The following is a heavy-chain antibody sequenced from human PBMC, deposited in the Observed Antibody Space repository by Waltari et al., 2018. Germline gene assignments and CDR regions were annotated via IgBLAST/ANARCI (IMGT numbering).Heavy chain of an antibody. J-gene: IGHJ6*02. Sequence: QVQLVQSGAEVKKPGSSVKVSCKASGGTFSSHSISGVRQPPDQGLEWMGSISPILGIANYAQKFQGRVTITADKSTSTAYMELSSLRSEDTAVYYCARTVSIAAKPSYYGMDVWGQGTTVTVSS. CDR1: GGTFSSHS. D-gene: IGHD6-13*01. CDR3: ARTVSIAAKPSYYGMDV. CDR2: ISPILGIA. V-gene: IGHV1-69*04.